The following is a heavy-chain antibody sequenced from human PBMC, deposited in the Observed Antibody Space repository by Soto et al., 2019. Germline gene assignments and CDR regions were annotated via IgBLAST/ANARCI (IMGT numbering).Heavy chain of an antibody. D-gene: IGHD3-22*01. Sequence: ASVKFSCKASGGTFSSYAISWVRQAPGQGLEWMGGIIPIFGTANYAQKFQGRVTITADESTSTAYMELSSLRSEDTAVYYCARVGSDYYDSSGSFDYWGQGTLVTVSS. CDR2: IIPIFGTA. J-gene: IGHJ4*02. CDR1: GGTFSSYA. CDR3: ARVGSDYYDSSGSFDY. V-gene: IGHV1-69*13.